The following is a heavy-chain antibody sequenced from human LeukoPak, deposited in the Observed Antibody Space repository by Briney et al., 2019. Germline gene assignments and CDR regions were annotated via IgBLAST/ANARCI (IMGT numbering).Heavy chain of an antibody. J-gene: IGHJ4*02. Sequence: ASVKVSFKASGYTFTSYYMHWVRQAPGQGLEWMGMINPSGGSTSYAQKFQGRVTMTRDTSTSTVYMELSSLRSEDTAVYYCAIPIGTYYDSIFFLDYWGQGTLVTVSS. D-gene: IGHD3-22*01. V-gene: IGHV1-46*01. CDR3: AIPIGTYYDSIFFLDY. CDR2: INPSGGST. CDR1: GYTFTSYY.